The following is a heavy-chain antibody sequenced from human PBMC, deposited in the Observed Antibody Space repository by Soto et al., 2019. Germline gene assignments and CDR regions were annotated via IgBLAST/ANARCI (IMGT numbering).Heavy chain of an antibody. D-gene: IGHD3-16*01. V-gene: IGHV3-21*01. CDR1: GFTFSSYS. Sequence: EVQLVESGGGLVKPGGSLRLSCAASGFTFSSYSMNWVRQAPGKGLGWVSSISSSSSYIYYADSVKGRFTISRDNAKNSLYLQMNSLRAEDTAVYYCARGGMITFGGVTKPYDFDYWGQGTLVTVSS. CDR3: ARGGMITFGGVTKPYDFDY. J-gene: IGHJ4*02. CDR2: ISSSSSYI.